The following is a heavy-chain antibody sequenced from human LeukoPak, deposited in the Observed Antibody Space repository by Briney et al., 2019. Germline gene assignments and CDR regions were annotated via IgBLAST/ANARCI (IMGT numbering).Heavy chain of an antibody. J-gene: IGHJ4*02. CDR1: GFTFSSYA. CDR3: ARMEGASLYFDY. Sequence: PGGSLRLSCAASGFTFSSYAMHWVRQAPGKGLEYVSAISSNGGSTYYASSVKGRFTISRDNSKNTLYLQMGSLRAEDMAVYYCARMEGASLYFDYWGQGTLVTVSS. D-gene: IGHD1-26*01. CDR2: ISSNGGST. V-gene: IGHV3-64*01.